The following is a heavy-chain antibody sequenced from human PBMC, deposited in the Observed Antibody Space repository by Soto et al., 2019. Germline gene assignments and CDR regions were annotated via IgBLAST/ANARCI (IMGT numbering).Heavy chain of an antibody. CDR3: ARFLIVATITRVYNYYGMDG. J-gene: IGHJ6*02. CDR1: GGSFIGYY. V-gene: IGHV4-34*01. D-gene: IGHD5-12*01. Sequence: SETLSLTCAFYGGSFIGYYWIWIRQHPGKGLEWIGEINHSGSTNYNPSLKSRVTISVDTSKNQFSLKLSSVTAADTAVYYCARFLIVATITRVYNYYGMDGWGQETTVT. CDR2: INHSGST.